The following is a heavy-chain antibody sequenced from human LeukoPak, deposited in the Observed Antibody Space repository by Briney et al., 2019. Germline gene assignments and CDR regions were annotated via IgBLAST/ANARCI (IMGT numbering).Heavy chain of an antibody. Sequence: PGGSLRLSCAASGFTFSSYSMNWVRQAPGKGLEWVSSISSSSSYIYYADSVKGRFTISRDNAKNSLYLQMNSLRAEDTAVYYCVGYYDSSGYFSNFQHWGQGTLVTVSS. D-gene: IGHD3-22*01. CDR3: VGYYDSSGYFSNFQH. J-gene: IGHJ1*01. V-gene: IGHV3-21*01. CDR1: GFTFSSYS. CDR2: ISSSSSYI.